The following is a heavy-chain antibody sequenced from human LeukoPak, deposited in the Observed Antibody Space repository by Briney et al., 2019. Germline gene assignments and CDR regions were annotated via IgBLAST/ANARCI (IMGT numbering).Heavy chain of an antibody. D-gene: IGHD3-3*01. CDR1: GYTFTGYY. CDR3: ARVKGGYSTSDY. Sequence: ASVKVSCKASGYTFTGYYMHWVRQAPGQGLEWMGRINPNSGGTNYAQKFQGRVTMTRDTSISTAYMELSRLRSDDTAVYYCARVKGGYSTSDYWGQGTLVTVSS. J-gene: IGHJ4*02. V-gene: IGHV1-2*06. CDR2: INPNSGGT.